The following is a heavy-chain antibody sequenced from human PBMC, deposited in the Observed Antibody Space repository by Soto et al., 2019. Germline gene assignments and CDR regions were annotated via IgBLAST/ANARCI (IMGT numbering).Heavy chain of an antibody. V-gene: IGHV3-11*01. Sequence: QVQLVESGGDLVKPGGSLRLSCAASGYTFSDYYMSWIRQAPGKGLEWISYIDTSGTKIYYADSVKGRFTITRDNAKKSLYLEMKSLRDEDTAVYYWASHYDMWSGYLSPVDYWGQGTLVTVSS. J-gene: IGHJ4*02. CDR1: GYTFSDYY. CDR3: ASHYDMWSGYLSPVDY. D-gene: IGHD3-3*01. CDR2: IDTSGTKI.